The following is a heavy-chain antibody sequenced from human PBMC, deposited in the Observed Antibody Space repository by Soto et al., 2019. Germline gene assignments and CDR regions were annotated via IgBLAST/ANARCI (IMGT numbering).Heavy chain of an antibody. Sequence: QVQLQQSGPGLVKPSQTLSLTCSISGDSVSSNIAGWNWIRQSPSRGLEWLGRTYYRSKWFFDYARSVESRLTISSDTSKNQFSLHLNSVTPEDTAIYYCVRDGDHRRAQVPWFDPWGQGTLVTVSS. V-gene: IGHV6-1*01. CDR1: GDSVSSNIAG. D-gene: IGHD7-27*01. CDR3: VRDGDHRRAQVPWFDP. CDR2: TYYRSKWFF. J-gene: IGHJ5*02.